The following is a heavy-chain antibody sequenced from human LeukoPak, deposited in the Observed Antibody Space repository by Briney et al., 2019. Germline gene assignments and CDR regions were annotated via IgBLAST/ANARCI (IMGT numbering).Heavy chain of an antibody. CDR1: AFTFSSYW. J-gene: IGHJ4*02. D-gene: IGHD1-26*01. CDR3: ARGYLQLDY. V-gene: IGHV3-48*04. CDR2: ISTRGTTK. Sequence: GGSLRLSCAASAFTFSSYWMSCVRQAPGKGLEWISYISTRGTTKFLADSVKGRFTISRDNTKNSLYLQMNSLRAEDTAIYYCARGYLQLDYWGQGVLVTVSS.